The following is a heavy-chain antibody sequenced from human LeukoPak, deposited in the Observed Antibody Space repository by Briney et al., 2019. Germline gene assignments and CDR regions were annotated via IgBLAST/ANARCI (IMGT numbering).Heavy chain of an antibody. D-gene: IGHD6-13*01. CDR2: ISYDGSNK. V-gene: IGHV3-30-3*01. J-gene: IGHJ4*02. CDR1: GFTFSSYA. Sequence: GGSLRLSCVASGFTFSSYAMHWVRQAPGKGLEWVAVISYDGSNKYYADSVKGRFTISRDNSKNTLYLQMNSLRAEDTAVYYCRQQLVDFDYWGQGTLVTVSS. CDR3: RQQLVDFDY.